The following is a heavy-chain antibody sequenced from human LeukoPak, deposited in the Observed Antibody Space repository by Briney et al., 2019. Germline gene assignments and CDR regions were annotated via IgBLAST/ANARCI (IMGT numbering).Heavy chain of an antibody. V-gene: IGHV3-30*18. D-gene: IGHD6-19*01. Sequence: PGRSLSLSCAASGFTLSSAGMHWVRQAPGKGLEWVAVITYDGSEKHYGESVKGRFTISRDTSKNTVHLQMNSLRVEDTAIYYCVKEQSSGWSRVADYWGQGTLVTVSS. CDR2: ITYDGSEK. CDR3: VKEQSSGWSRVADY. CDR1: GFTLSSAG. J-gene: IGHJ4*02.